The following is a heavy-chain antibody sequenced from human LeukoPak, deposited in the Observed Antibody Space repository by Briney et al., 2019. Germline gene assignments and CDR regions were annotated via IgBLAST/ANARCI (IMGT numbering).Heavy chain of an antibody. D-gene: IGHD3-16*02. V-gene: IGHV4-39*07. Sequence: SETLSLTCTVSGGSISSSSYYWGWIRQPPGKGLEWIGSIYYSGSTYYNPSLKSRVTISVDTSKNQFSLKLSSVTAAGTAVYYCARATLPLTYYDYVWGSYRDSFDYWGQGTLVTVSS. CDR2: IYYSGST. CDR1: GGSISSSSYY. J-gene: IGHJ4*02. CDR3: ARATLPLTYYDYVWGSYRDSFDY.